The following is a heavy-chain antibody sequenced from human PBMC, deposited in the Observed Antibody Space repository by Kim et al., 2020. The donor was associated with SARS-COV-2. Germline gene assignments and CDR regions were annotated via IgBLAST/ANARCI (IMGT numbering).Heavy chain of an antibody. CDR2: INHSGNT. D-gene: IGHD5-18*01. CDR1: GGSLSGYY. J-gene: IGHJ6*02. Sequence: SETLSLTCAMFGGSLSGYYWSYIRQPPGKGLEWIGDINHSGNTNYNVSLKSRVTISVDTSKNQFSLKLNSVTAADTAVYYCARVGYTYGPYYGMDVWGQGTTVTVSS. V-gene: IGHV4-34*01. CDR3: ARVGYTYGPYYGMDV.